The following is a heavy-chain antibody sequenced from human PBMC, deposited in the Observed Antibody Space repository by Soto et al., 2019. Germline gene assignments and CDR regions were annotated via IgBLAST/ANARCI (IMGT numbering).Heavy chain of an antibody. J-gene: IGHJ3*02. D-gene: IGHD2-15*01. CDR3: ARDRHSVVQSNVSDAFDI. CDR1: GYTFTSYG. CDR2: ISAYNGNT. Sequence: QVQLVQSGAEVKKPGASVMVSCKASGYTFTSYGISWVRQAPGQGLEWMGWISAYNGNTNYAQKLQGIVTMTTDTSVSTANMELRSLGSDAAYVYYCARDRHSVVQSNVSDAFDILGQGTMVTFPS. V-gene: IGHV1-18*01.